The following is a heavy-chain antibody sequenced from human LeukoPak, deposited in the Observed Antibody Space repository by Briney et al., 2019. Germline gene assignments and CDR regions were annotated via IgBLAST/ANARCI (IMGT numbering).Heavy chain of an antibody. CDR3: TTGALGWFGELFGSYFDY. V-gene: IGHV3-49*04. Sequence: GGSLRLSCTASGFTFGDYAMSWVRQAPGKGLEWVGFIRSKAYGGTTEYAASVKGRFTISRDDSKSIAYLQMNSLKTEDTAVYYCTTGALGWFGELFGSYFDYWGQGTLVTVSS. J-gene: IGHJ4*02. CDR1: GFTFGDYA. D-gene: IGHD3-10*01. CDR2: IRSKAYGGTT.